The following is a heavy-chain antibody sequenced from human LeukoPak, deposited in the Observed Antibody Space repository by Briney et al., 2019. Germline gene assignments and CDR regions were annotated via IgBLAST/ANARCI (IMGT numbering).Heavy chain of an antibody. J-gene: IGHJ3*02. D-gene: IGHD3-16*01. Sequence: SETLSLTCAVYGGSFSGYSWSWIRQPPGKGLEWIGEINHSGSTNYNPSLKSRVTISVDTSKNQFSLKLSSVTAADTAVYYCARASVGQGVRLILIWGQGTMVTVSS. CDR1: GGSFSGYS. CDR3: ARASVGQGVRLILI. V-gene: IGHV4-34*01. CDR2: INHSGST.